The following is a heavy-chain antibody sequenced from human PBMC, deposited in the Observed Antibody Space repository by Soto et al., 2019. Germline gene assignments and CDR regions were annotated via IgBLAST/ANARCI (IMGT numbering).Heavy chain of an antibody. CDR2: ISSSSMYI. CDR1: GFPFDTYK. Sequence: PGGSLRLSCAASGFPFDTYKMNWVRQAPGKGLEWVSSISSSSMYIYYADSLKGRFTISRDNAKNSLYLEMNSLRAEDTAVYYCARESEDLTSNFDYWGQGTLVTVSS. V-gene: IGHV3-21*06. CDR3: ARESEDLTSNFDY. J-gene: IGHJ4*02.